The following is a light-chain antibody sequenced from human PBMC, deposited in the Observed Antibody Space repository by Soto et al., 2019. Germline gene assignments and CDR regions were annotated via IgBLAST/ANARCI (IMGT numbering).Light chain of an antibody. CDR1: QSVSSY. CDR3: QQRSNWPSIT. V-gene: IGKV3-11*01. J-gene: IGKJ5*01. Sequence: EIVLPQSPATLSLSPGERATLSCRASQSVSSYLAWYQQKPGQAPRLLIYDASNRATGIPARFSGSGSGTDFALTISSLEPEDFAVYYWQQRSNWPSITFGQETRLEIK. CDR2: DAS.